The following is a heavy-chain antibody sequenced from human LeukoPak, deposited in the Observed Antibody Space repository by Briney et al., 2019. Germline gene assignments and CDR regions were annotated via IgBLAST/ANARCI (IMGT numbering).Heavy chain of an antibody. CDR1: GFTFSNYA. J-gene: IGHJ4*02. D-gene: IGHD6-13*01. Sequence: GGSLRLSCAASGFTFSNYALNWVGRAPGKGLEWVSYISSGGTTIYYADSVKGRFTFSRDNAKNSLYLQMNSLRAEDTAVYYCARSGSSWYYFDCWGQGTLVTVSS. CDR2: ISSGGTTI. V-gene: IGHV3-48*03. CDR3: ARSGSSWYYFDC.